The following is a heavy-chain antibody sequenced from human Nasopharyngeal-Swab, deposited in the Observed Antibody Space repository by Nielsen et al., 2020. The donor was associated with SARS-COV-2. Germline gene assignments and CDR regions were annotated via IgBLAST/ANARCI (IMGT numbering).Heavy chain of an antibody. J-gene: IGHJ5*02. D-gene: IGHD5-24*01. Sequence: GGSLRLSCTGFGYSFANYWIGWVRQMPGKGLEWMGSIYPGNSDIRYSPAFHGRVTMSADKSINTAYLQWTSLRASDTAVYFCARRAARDGYNYEVDPWGQGTLVTVSS. CDR1: GYSFANYW. CDR2: IYPGNSDI. CDR3: ARRAARDGYNYEVDP. V-gene: IGHV5-51*01.